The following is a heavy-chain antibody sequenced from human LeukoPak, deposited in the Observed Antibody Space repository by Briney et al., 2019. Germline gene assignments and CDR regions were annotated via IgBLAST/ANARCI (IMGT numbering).Heavy chain of an antibody. D-gene: IGHD3-16*01. V-gene: IGHV4-34*01. CDR1: GGSFSGYY. Sequence: SETLSLTCAVYGGSFSGYYWSWIRQPPGKGLEWIGEINHSGSTNYNPSLKSRVTISVDTPKNQFSLKLSSVTAADTAVYYRASPGGGRITFDYWGQGTLVTVSS. CDR2: INHSGST. CDR3: ASPGGGRITFDY. J-gene: IGHJ4*02.